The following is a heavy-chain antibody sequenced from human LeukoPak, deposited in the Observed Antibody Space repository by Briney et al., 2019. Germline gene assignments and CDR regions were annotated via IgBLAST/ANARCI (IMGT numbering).Heavy chain of an antibody. D-gene: IGHD3-10*01. CDR2: IKQDGSEK. CDR1: GFTFSTYW. V-gene: IGHV3-7*01. CDR3: ARPSLQLWFGELL. Sequence: PGGSLRLSCAASGFTFSTYWMSWVRQAPGKGLEWVANIKQDGSEKYYVDSVKGRFTISRDNAKNSLYLQMNSLRAEDTAVYYCARPSLQLWFGELLWGKGTLVTVSS. J-gene: IGHJ4*02.